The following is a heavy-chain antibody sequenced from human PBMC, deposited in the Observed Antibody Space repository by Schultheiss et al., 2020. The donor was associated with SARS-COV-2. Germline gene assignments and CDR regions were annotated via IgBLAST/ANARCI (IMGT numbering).Heavy chain of an antibody. V-gene: IGHV3-73*01. CDR2: IRSKANSYAT. CDR1: GFTFSDYY. J-gene: IGHJ4*02. CDR3: TRAHPYDYVWGSYPQSPGNFDY. D-gene: IGHD3-16*02. Sequence: GGSLRLSCAASGFTFSDYYMSWIRQASGKGLEWVGRIRSKANSYATAYAASVKGRFTISRDDSKNTAYLQMNSLKTEDTAVYYCTRAHPYDYVWGSYPQSPGNFDYWGQGTLVTVSS.